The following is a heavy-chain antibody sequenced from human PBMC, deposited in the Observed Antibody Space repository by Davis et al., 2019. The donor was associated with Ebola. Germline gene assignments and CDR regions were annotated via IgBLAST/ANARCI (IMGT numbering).Heavy chain of an antibody. CDR2: IYTVSA. V-gene: IGHV4-59*01. J-gene: IGHJ6*02. CDR1: GGSISSYY. Sequence: SETLSLTCNVSGGSISSYYWSWVRQVPGKGLELMAYIYTVSANYNPSLNGRATLSVGPSINQFSLTLKSVTAADTAVYSCARGEWFTTGYGMDVWGQGTTVTVSS. D-gene: IGHD3-3*01. CDR3: ARGEWFTTGYGMDV.